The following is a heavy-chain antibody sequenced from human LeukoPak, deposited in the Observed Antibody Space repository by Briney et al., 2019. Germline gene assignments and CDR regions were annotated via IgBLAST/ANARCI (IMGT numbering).Heavy chain of an antibody. CDR3: ARGGQLWEANYGMDV. J-gene: IGHJ6*02. CDR2: IIPIFGTA. D-gene: IGHD5-18*01. Sequence: SVKVSCKASGGTFSSYAISWVRQAPGQGLEWMGGIIPIFGTANYAQKFQGRVTITADESTSTAYMELSSLRSEDMAVYYCARGGQLWEANYGMDVWGQGTTVTVSS. V-gene: IGHV1-69*13. CDR1: GGTFSSYA.